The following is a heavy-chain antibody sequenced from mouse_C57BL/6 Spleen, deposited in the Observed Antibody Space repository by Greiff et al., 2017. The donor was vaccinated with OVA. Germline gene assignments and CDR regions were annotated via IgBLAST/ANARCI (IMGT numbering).Heavy chain of an antibody. J-gene: IGHJ2*01. D-gene: IGHD2-1*01. CDR3: ARSLYYGKGNYFDY. CDR1: GYTFTSYW. Sequence: QVQLQQPGAELVKPGASVKLSCKASGYTFTSYWMQWVKQRPGQGLEWIGEIDPSDSYTNYNQKFKGKATLTVDTSSSTAYLQLSSLTSEDSAVYYCARSLYYGKGNYFDYWGQGTTLTVSS. V-gene: IGHV1-50*01. CDR2: IDPSDSYT.